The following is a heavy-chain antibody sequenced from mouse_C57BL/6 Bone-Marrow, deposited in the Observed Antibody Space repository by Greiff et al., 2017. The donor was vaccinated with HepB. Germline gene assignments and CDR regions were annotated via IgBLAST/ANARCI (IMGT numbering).Heavy chain of an antibody. Sequence: EVQLQQSGPELVKPGASVKISCKASGYTFTDYYMNWVKQSHGKSLEWIGDINPNNGGTSYNQKFKGKATLTVDKSSSTAYMELRSLTSEDSAVYYCARGGLLRGHYAMDYWGQGTSVTVSS. V-gene: IGHV1-26*01. J-gene: IGHJ4*01. CDR1: GYTFTDYY. CDR3: ARGGLLRGHYAMDY. CDR2: INPNNGGT. D-gene: IGHD1-1*01.